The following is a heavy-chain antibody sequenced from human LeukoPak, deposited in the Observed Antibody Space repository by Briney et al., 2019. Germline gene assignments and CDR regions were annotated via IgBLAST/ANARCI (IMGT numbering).Heavy chain of an antibody. CDR1: GFTVSSNY. Sequence: GGSLRLSCAASGFTVSSNYMSWVRQAPGKGLEWVSIIYSGGSTDYADSVKGRFTISRDNSKNTLYFQMNSLRAEDTAVYYCSGTTTVITLTAFDFWGQGTMVTVSS. CDR2: IYSGGST. V-gene: IGHV3-53*01. D-gene: IGHD4-17*01. J-gene: IGHJ3*01. CDR3: SGTTTVITLTAFDF.